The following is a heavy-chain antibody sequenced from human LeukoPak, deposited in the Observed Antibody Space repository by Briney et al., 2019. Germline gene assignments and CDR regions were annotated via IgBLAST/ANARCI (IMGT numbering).Heavy chain of an antibody. D-gene: IGHD5-18*01. CDR2: ISSSGSTI. Sequence: PGGSLRLSCAASGFTFSSYEMNWVRQAPGKGLEWVSYISSSGSTIYYADSVKGRFTISRDNAKNSLYLQMNSLRAEDTAVYYCARDQGYSYGDDLFDYWGREPWSPSPQ. CDR1: GFTFSSYE. CDR3: ARDQGYSYGDDLFDY. J-gene: IGHJ4*02. V-gene: IGHV3-48*03.